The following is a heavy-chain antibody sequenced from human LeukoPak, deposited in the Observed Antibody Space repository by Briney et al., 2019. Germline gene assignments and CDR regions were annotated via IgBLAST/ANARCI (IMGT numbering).Heavy chain of an antibody. V-gene: IGHV4-39*01. CDR2: IYFSGST. Sequence: PSETLSLTCTVSGGSISSSRYYWGWTRQPPGKGLEWIGAIYFSGSTYYNPSLESRVTISVDTSKNHFSLKLSSVTAADTAVYYCAGQYDFWSAYIDPWGQGTLSPSPQ. J-gene: IGHJ5*02. CDR3: AGQYDFWSAYIDP. D-gene: IGHD3/OR15-3a*01. CDR1: GGSISSSRYY.